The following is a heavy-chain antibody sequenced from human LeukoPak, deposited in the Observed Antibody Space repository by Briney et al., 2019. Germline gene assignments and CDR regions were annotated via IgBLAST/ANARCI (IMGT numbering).Heavy chain of an antibody. J-gene: IGHJ4*02. CDR2: IYYSGST. CDR1: GGSLSSYF. Sequence: SETLSLTCTVSGGSLSSYFWSWIRQPPGTGLEWFGYIYYSGSTNYNPSLPSRVTISVDTSKNQFSLKLSSVTAADTAVYYCASGGNSAGILYWGQGTLVTVPS. CDR3: ASGGNSAGILY. V-gene: IGHV4-59*01. D-gene: IGHD4-23*01.